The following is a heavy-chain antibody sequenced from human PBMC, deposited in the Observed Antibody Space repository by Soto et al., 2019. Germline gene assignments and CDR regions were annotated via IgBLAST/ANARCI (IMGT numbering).Heavy chain of an antibody. J-gene: IGHJ4*02. CDR2: IFSNDEK. CDR3: ARIGPDSGYDCCDY. CDR1: GFSLSNARMG. D-gene: IGHD5-12*01. V-gene: IGHV2-26*01. Sequence: QVTLKESGPVLVKPTETLTLTCTVSGFSLSNARMGVSWIRQPPGKALEWLAHIFSNDEKSYSTSLKSRLPISKNTSKSQVVLTMTNMDPVDTATYCCARIGPDSGYDCCDYWGQGTLVTVSS.